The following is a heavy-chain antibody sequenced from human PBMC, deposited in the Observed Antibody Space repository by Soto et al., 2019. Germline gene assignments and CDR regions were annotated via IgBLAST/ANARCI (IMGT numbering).Heavy chain of an antibody. D-gene: IGHD4-17*01. CDR1: GGTFSSYA. V-gene: IGHV1-69*06. J-gene: IGHJ4*02. Sequence: GASVKVSCKASGGTFSSYAISWVRQAPGQGLEWMGGIIPIFGTANYAQKFQGRVTITADKSTSTAYMELSSLRSEDTAVYYCAGYGDYRKADKYYFDYWGQGTLVTVSS. CDR3: AGYGDYRKADKYYFDY. CDR2: IIPIFGTA.